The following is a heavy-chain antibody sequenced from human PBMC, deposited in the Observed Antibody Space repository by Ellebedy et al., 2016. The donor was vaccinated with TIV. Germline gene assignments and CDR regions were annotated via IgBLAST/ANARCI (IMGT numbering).Heavy chain of an antibody. J-gene: IGHJ4*02. CDR2: IKEDGSEE. CDR1: GFTFSLNW. CDR3: VRDLHWSYLD. V-gene: IGHV3-7*03. D-gene: IGHD1-26*01. Sequence: PGGSLRLSCAASGFTFSLNWMYWVRQAPGKGLEWVANIKEDGSEEYYVDSVKGRFTISRDNAKNSLYLQMNSLRAEDTAVYYCVRDLHWSYLDWGQGTLVTVSS.